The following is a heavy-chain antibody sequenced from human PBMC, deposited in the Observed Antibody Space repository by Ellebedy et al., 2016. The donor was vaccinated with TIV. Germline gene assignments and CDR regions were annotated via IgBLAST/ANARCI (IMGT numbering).Heavy chain of an antibody. CDR1: GGAFSSYA. D-gene: IGHD5-12*01. CDR3: AKATAGYDYVGFDP. CDR2: MIPIFGTS. J-gene: IGHJ5*02. Sequence: SVKVSXXASGGAFSSYAFSWVRQAPGQELEWMGGMIPIFGTSHYAQKFQGRVTLTADKSTGTAYMDLASLRSEDTAIYYCAKATAGYDYVGFDPWGQGTLVTVSS. V-gene: IGHV1-69*06.